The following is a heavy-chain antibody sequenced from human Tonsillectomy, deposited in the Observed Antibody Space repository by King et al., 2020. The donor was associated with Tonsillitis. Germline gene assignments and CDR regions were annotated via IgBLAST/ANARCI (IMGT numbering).Heavy chain of an antibody. J-gene: IGHJ6*02. D-gene: IGHD3-16*01. Sequence: VQLVESGGGLVKPGGSLRLSCAASGFTFSDYYMTWIRQAPGKGLEWVSYISSSSIYTNYAASVKGRFTISRDNAKNSLYLQMNSLRAEDTAVYYCARGSLKSYYGMDVWGQGTTVTVSS. CDR3: ARGSLKSYYGMDV. CDR2: ISSSSIYT. V-gene: IGHV3-11*06. CDR1: GFTFSDYY.